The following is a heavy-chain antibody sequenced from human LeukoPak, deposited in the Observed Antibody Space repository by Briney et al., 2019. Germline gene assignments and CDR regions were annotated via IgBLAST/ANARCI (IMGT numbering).Heavy chain of an antibody. D-gene: IGHD2-21*02. CDR2: INHSGST. CDR3: ARLYCGGDCYPPYYFDY. V-gene: IGHV4-34*01. J-gene: IGHJ4*02. CDR1: GGSFSGYY. Sequence: ASETLSLTCAVYGGSFSGYYWSWIRQPPGKGLEWIGEINHSGSTNYNPSLKSRVTISVDTSKNQFSLKLSSVTAADTAVYYCARLYCGGDCYPPYYFDYWGQGTLVTVSS.